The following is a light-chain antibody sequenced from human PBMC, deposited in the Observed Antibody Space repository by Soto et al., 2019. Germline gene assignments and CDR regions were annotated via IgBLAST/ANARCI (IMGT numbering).Light chain of an antibody. J-gene: IGKJ5*01. CDR1: QFLSSY. CDR2: DST. Sequence: EFVLTQSPVTLSLSPGERASLSCRASQFLSSYLALYQQIPGQPPRLLIYDSTNRATGIPARFSGSRSGTDFTLTISSVEPEDFAMYYCHQRNQFGQGTRLENK. CDR3: HQRNQ. V-gene: IGKV3-11*01.